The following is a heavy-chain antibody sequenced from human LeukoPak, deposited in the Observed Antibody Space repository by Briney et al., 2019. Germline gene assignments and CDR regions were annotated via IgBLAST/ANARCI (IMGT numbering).Heavy chain of an antibody. CDR2: INWNGGRI. J-gene: IGHJ4*02. Sequence: PGGSLRLSCAASGFTFDVYDMSWVRQAPGKGLEWVSNINWNGGRIGYADSVKGRFTISRDNAKNSLYLQMNSLRAEDTALYYCARVSDISVAAYFDYWGQGTLVTVSS. CDR3: ARVSDISVAAYFDY. CDR1: GFTFDVYD. D-gene: IGHD6-19*01. V-gene: IGHV3-20*04.